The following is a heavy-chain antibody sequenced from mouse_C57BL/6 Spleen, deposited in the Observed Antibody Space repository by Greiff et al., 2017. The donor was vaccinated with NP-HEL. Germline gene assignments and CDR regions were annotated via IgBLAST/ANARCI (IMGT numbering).Heavy chain of an antibody. Sequence: QVQLQQPGAELVRPGTSVKLSCKASGYTFTSYWMHWVKQRPGQGLEWIGVIDPSDSYTNYNQKFKGKATLTVDTSSSTAYMQLSSLTSEDSAVYYCARRGYDGLGWGQGTTLTVSS. CDR3: ARRGYDGLG. CDR2: IDPSDSYT. J-gene: IGHJ2*01. V-gene: IGHV1-59*01. CDR1: GYTFTSYW. D-gene: IGHD2-2*01.